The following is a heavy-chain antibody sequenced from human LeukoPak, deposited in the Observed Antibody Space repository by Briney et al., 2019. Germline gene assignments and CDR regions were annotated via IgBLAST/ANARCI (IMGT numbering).Heavy chain of an antibody. D-gene: IGHD1-26*01. Sequence: GGSLRLSCAASGFTFSSYAMSWVRQAPGKGLEWVSAISGSGGSTYYADSVKGRFTISRDNSKNTLYLQMNSLRAEDTAVYYCARRDDSGSRYYYYYYMDVWGKGTTVTVSS. J-gene: IGHJ6*03. CDR3: ARRDDSGSRYYYYYYMDV. V-gene: IGHV3-23*01. CDR2: ISGSGGST. CDR1: GFTFSSYA.